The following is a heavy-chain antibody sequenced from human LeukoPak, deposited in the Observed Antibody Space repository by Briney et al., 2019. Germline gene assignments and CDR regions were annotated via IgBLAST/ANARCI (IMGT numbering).Heavy chain of an antibody. CDR1: GYTFTGYY. J-gene: IGHJ5*02. D-gene: IGHD4-17*01. V-gene: IGHV1-2*02. Sequence: GASVKVSCKASGYTFTGYYMHWVRQAPGQGLEWMGWINPNSGGTNYAQKFQGRVTMTRDTSISTAYMELSRLRSDDTAVYYCARDQIYGDYSFDPWGQGTLVTVSS. CDR3: ARDQIYGDYSFDP. CDR2: INPNSGGT.